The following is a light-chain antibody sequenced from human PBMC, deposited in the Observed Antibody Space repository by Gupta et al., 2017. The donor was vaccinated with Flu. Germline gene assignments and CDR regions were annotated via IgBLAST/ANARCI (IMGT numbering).Light chain of an antibody. Sequence: DIVMTQSPDCLAVSLGERATINYKSSQSVLYSSNNKNYLAWYQQKPGQPPNLLIYWASTRESGVPDRLSGSGSGTDFTRTISSLQAEDVAVYYCQQYYSTPYSFGQGTKLEIK. V-gene: IGKV4-1*01. J-gene: IGKJ2*03. CDR2: WAS. CDR1: QSVLYSSNNKNY. CDR3: QQYYSTPYS.